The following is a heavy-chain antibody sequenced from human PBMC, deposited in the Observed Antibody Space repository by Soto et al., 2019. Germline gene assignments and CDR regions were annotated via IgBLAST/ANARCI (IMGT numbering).Heavy chain of an antibody. J-gene: IGHJ4*02. Sequence: QVQLLQSGGEVKKPGASVTVSCKASGYTFINYHITWVRQAPGQGVEWMAWINTYNGMTDYAQRFQGRVTMTRDTSTSTAYMELRNLGSDDTAVYFCAKSPRGEMATDWGEGTLVTVSS. CDR2: INTYNGMT. D-gene: IGHD5-12*01. V-gene: IGHV1-18*01. CDR1: GYTFINYH. CDR3: AKSPRGEMATD.